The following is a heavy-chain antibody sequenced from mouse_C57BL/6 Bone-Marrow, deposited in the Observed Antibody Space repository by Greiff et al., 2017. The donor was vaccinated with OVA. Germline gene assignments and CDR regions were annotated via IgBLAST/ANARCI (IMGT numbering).Heavy chain of an antibody. J-gene: IGHJ1*03. D-gene: IGHD1-1*01. Sequence: VQLKESGGGLVKPGGSLKLSCAASGFTFSSYAMSWVRQTPEKRLEWVATISDGGSYTYYPDNVKGRFTISRDNAKNNLYLQMSHLKSEDTAMYYCARGPLYGSSYSWYFDVWGTGTTVTVSS. CDR2: ISDGGSYT. CDR3: ARGPLYGSSYSWYFDV. V-gene: IGHV5-4*01. CDR1: GFTFSSYA.